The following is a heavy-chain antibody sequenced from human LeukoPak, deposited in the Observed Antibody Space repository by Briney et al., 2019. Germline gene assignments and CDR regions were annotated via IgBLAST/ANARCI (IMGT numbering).Heavy chain of an antibody. Sequence: GASVKVSCKVSGDTLTELSMHWVRQAPGKGLEWMGGFDPEDGETIYAQKFQGRVTMTEDTSTDTAYMELSSLRSEDTAVYYCATYYYGSSGYYLYDYWRQGTLVTVSS. CDR2: FDPEDGET. J-gene: IGHJ4*02. D-gene: IGHD3-22*01. V-gene: IGHV1-24*01. CDR1: GDTLTELS. CDR3: ATYYYGSSGYYLYDY.